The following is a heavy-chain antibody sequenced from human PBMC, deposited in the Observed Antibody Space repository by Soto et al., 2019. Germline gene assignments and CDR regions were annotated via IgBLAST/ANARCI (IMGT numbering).Heavy chain of an antibody. J-gene: IGHJ4*02. D-gene: IGHD4-17*01. CDR2: ISTYNGNT. V-gene: IGHV1-18*01. CDR1: GYTFTSYG. CDR3: ARGYGDYVCDY. Sequence: QVQLVQSGAEVKKPGASVKVSCKASGYTFTSYGIGWVRQAPGQGLEWMGGISTYNGNTNYPQKLQGTVTVTTDTTTSTAYMGLRSLRSVDTAVYYCARGYGDYVCDYWGQANLVTVSS.